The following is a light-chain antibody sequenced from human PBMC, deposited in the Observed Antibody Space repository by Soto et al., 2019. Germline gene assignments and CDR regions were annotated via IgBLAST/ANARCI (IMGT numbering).Light chain of an antibody. CDR2: DTS. CDR1: QIVSSY. J-gene: IGKJ4*01. Sequence: ENVLTQSPATLSLSPGERATLSCRASQIVSSYLAWYQQKPGQAHRLLIYDTSNRDTGSPARFSGSGSGTDFTLTISSLEAEDFAVDYCQPRRNWPRGTLTFGGGTQVEIK. V-gene: IGKV3-11*01. CDR3: QPRRNWPRGTLT.